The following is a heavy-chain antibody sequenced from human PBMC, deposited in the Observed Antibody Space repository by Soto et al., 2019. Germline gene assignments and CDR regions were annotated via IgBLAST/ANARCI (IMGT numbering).Heavy chain of an antibody. J-gene: IGHJ4*02. CDR3: ARALSRGVPAAINFDY. CDR1: GFTFSSYS. Sequence: GGSLRLSCAASGFTFSSYSMNWVRQAPGKGLEWVSSISSSSSYIYYADSVKGRFTISRDNAKNSLYLQMNSLRAEDTAVYYCARALSRGVPAAINFDYWGQGTLVTVSS. V-gene: IGHV3-21*01. CDR2: ISSSSSYI. D-gene: IGHD2-2*02.